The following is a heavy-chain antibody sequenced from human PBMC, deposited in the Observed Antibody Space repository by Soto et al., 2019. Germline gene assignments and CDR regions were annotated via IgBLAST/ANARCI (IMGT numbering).Heavy chain of an antibody. CDR1: GGSISSYY. J-gene: IGHJ6*04. CDR3: AGDRAFTV. CDR2: IYYSGST. Sequence: PSETLSLTCTVSGGSISSYYWSWIRQPPGKGLEWIGYIYYSGSTNYNPSLKSRVTISVDTSKNQFSLKLSSVTAADTAVYYCAGDRAFTVWGKGTTVTVSS. V-gene: IGHV4-59*12. D-gene: IGHD3-3*02.